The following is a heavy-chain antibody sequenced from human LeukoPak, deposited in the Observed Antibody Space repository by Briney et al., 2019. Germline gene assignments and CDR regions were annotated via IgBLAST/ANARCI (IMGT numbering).Heavy chain of an antibody. CDR2: ISSDGSKN. J-gene: IGHJ4*02. CDR3: VKGLVQTTMSYSVDY. Sequence: GGSLRLSCAASGFTFSNYGMHWVRQTPGKGLEWVALISSDGSKNIYADSVKGRFTISRDNSKNTVYLQMNSLRAEDTAVYYCVKGLVQTTMSYSVDYWGQGALVTVSS. D-gene: IGHD1-1*01. CDR1: GFTFSNYG. V-gene: IGHV3-30*18.